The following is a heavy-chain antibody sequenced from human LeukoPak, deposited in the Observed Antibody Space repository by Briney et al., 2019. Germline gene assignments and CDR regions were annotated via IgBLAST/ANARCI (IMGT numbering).Heavy chain of an antibody. D-gene: IGHD2-8*01. J-gene: IGHJ4*02. Sequence: PGGSLRLSCVGSGFSFSSFAMSWVRQAPGKGLEWGSTVSGGGAYTYYADSVKGRFTVSRDDSKSMHFLQMNSLRPEDTALYFCAKRITVSAGYYLDSWGQGTLVTVSS. CDR3: AKRITVSAGYYLDS. V-gene: IGHV3-23*01. CDR1: GFSFSSFA. CDR2: VSGGGAYT.